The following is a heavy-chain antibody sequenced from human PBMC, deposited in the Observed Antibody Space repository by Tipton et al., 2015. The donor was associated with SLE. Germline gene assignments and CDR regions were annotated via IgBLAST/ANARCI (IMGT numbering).Heavy chain of an antibody. CDR2: ISYSGRS. CDR1: GVSISGHS. V-gene: IGHV4-59*08. J-gene: IGHJ4*02. CDR3: ARRFRDSYYFDY. Sequence: TLSLTCTVSGVSISGHSWGWIRQPPGRGLEWIGYISYSGRSNYNPSLKSQVTISLDTSKNQVSLKVSSVTAADTAVYYCARRFRDSYYFDYWGQGTLVTVSS.